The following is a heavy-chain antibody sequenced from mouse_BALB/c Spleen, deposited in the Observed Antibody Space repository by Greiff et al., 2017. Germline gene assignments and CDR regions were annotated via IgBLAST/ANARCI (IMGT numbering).Heavy chain of an antibody. CDR1: GYSFTDYI. CDR3: ARRGDSFYAMDY. CDR2: INPYYGST. V-gene: IGHV1-39*01. J-gene: IGHJ4*01. Sequence: EVQLQQTGPELVKPGASVKISCKASGYSFTDYIMLWVKQSHGKSLEWIGNINPYYGSTSYNLKFKGKATLTVDKSSSTAYMQLNSLTSEDSAVYYCARRGDSFYAMDYWGQGTSVTVSS.